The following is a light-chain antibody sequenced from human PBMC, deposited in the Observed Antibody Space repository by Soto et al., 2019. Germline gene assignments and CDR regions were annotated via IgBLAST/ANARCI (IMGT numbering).Light chain of an antibody. Sequence: QSALTQPASVSGSPGQSITISCTGTSSDVGGYNYVSWYQQHPGKAPKLMIYDVSNRPSGVSNRFSGSKSGNTASLTISGLQADDEDDYSCSSYTSSSTLLFGGGTKLTVL. CDR2: DVS. CDR3: SSYTSSSTLL. CDR1: SSDVGGYNY. V-gene: IGLV2-14*01. J-gene: IGLJ2*01.